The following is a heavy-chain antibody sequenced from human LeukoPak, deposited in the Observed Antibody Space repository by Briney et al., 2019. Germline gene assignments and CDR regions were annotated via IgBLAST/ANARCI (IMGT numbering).Heavy chain of an antibody. CDR1: GFTFSTSG. D-gene: IGHD3-10*01. Sequence: GGSLRLSWAASGFTFSTSGMHWVRQAPGKGLEWMAVISYDGNNIYYADSVKGRFAISRDNSKKMLYLQMNSLRAEDTAVYYCAKWRRGHYYGSGTELDYWGQGTLVTVSS. V-gene: IGHV3-30*18. J-gene: IGHJ4*02. CDR2: ISYDGNNI. CDR3: AKWRRGHYYGSGTELDY.